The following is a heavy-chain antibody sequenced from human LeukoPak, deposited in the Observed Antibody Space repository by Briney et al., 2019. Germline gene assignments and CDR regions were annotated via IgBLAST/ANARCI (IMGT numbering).Heavy chain of an antibody. CDR1: GGSFSGYY. Sequence: SETLSLTCAVYGGSFSGYYWSWIRQPPGKGLEWIGEINHSGSTNYNPSLKSRVTISIDTSKNQFSLKLSSVTAADMAVYYCARGLRSGGSPWGQGTLVTVSS. D-gene: IGHD2-15*01. CDR3: ARGLRSGGSP. V-gene: IGHV4-34*01. J-gene: IGHJ5*02. CDR2: INHSGST.